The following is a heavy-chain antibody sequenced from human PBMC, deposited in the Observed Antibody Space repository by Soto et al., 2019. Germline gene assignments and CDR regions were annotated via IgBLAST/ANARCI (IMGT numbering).Heavy chain of an antibody. CDR2: VSYDGTKQ. CDR1: GFTFSHYA. D-gene: IGHD3-22*01. CDR3: ARDRVYYYDSSGYYNFDF. J-gene: IGHJ4*02. V-gene: IGHV3-30-3*01. Sequence: QVQLVESGGGVVQPGRSLRVSCAASGFTFSHYAMHWVRQAPGKGLEWVAVVSYDGTKQFYADSVKGRFTISRDSSKSTLYLQMNNLRDEDTAVYYCARDRVYYYDSSGYYNFDFWGQGTLVTVSP.